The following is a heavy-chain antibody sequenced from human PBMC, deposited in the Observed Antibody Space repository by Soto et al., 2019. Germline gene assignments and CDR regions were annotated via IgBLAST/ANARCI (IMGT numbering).Heavy chain of an antibody. CDR2: IYWDDDK. Sequence: QITLKESGPPLVRPAQTRTLTCAFSGFSLTTTRMGVAWIRQPPGKALEWLALIYWDDDKRYSPSLKNRITVSKDTSTNRVVLTITNISPDDTGTYFCANAGDFDLLSFDRWGPGPLVTVSS. CDR1: GFSLTTTRMG. CDR3: ANAGDFDLLSFDR. D-gene: IGHD2-15*01. J-gene: IGHJ4*02. V-gene: IGHV2-5*02.